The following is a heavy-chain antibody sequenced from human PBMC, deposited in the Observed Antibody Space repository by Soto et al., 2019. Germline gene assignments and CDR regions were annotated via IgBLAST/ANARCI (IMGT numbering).Heavy chain of an antibody. CDR2: ITGSGGRT. D-gene: IGHD4-17*01. CDR1: GFTFSTYA. J-gene: IGHJ4*02. CDR3: AKDSYGDYGGIDY. V-gene: IGHV3-23*01. Sequence: EVQLLESGGGLVQPGGSLRLSCAASGFTFSTYAMIWVRQAPGKGLEWVSVITGSGGRTYYADSVKGRFTISRDTSKKTVFLQMNSLRAEDTAVYYCAKDSYGDYGGIDYWGQGTMVTVSS.